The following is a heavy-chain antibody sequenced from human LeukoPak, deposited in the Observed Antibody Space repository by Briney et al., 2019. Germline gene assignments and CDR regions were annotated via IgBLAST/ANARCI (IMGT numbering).Heavy chain of an antibody. V-gene: IGHV3-23*01. CDR2: ISGSGGST. Sequence: ETLSLTCTVSGGSISSYYWSWVRQAPGKGLEWVSAISGSGGSTYYADSVKGRFTISRDNSKNTLYLQMNSLRAEDTAVYYCAKDRDVVVPAAIWFDPWGQGTLVTVSS. J-gene: IGHJ5*02. CDR1: GGSISSYY. D-gene: IGHD2-2*01. CDR3: AKDRDVVVPAAIWFDP.